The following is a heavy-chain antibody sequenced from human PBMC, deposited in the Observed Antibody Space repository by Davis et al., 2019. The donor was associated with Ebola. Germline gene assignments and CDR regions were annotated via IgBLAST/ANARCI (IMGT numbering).Heavy chain of an antibody. Sequence: GESLKISCAASGFTFDDYTMHWVRQAPGKGLEWVSLISWDGGSTYYADSVKGRFTISRDNSKNTLYLQMNSLRAEDTAVYYCARVGYSYGYGYYYYYGMDVWGQGTTVTVSS. CDR1: GFTFDDYT. CDR2: ISWDGGST. CDR3: ARVGYSYGYGYYYYYGMDV. V-gene: IGHV3-43*01. D-gene: IGHD5-18*01. J-gene: IGHJ6*02.